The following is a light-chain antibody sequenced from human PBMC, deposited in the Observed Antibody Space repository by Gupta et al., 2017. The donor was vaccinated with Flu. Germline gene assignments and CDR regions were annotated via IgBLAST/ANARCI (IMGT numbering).Light chain of an antibody. CDR3: GSCAGGFYV. V-gene: IGLV2-11*01. CDR2: DVS. J-gene: IGLJ1*01. Sequence: QAASVTCTGTNSVSGGYNYVSWYQQHPGKDLELMIYDVSKGTPGVTARFSGCKSGNTAALTIAGREAEDEDDYYCGSCAGGFYVFGTGTKVTVL. CDR1: NSVSGGYNY.